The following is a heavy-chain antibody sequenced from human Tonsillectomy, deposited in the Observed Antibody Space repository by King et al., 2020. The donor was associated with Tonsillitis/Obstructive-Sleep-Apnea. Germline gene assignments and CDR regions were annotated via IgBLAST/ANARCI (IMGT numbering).Heavy chain of an antibody. D-gene: IGHD4-17*01. Sequence: VQLVESGGGVVQPGRSLRLSCAASGFTFTSHALHWVRQAPGKGLEWVALISFDGNNKYYGDSVRGRFTVSRDDPKNTLYLQMNNLGPEDTAVYYCAKDQGDYSDQSSFYFYYMAVWGKGTTVIVSS. CDR3: AKDQGDYSDQSSFYFYYMAV. CDR2: ISFDGNNK. V-gene: IGHV3-30*18. J-gene: IGHJ6*03. CDR1: GFTFTSHA.